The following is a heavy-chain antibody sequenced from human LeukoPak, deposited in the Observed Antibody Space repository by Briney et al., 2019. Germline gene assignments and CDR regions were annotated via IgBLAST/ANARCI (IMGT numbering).Heavy chain of an antibody. J-gene: IGHJ2*01. CDR3: ARGLYYYDSSGYYLGWYFDL. Sequence: SETLSLTCAVYGGSFSGYYWSWIRQPPGKGLEWIGEINHSGSTNYNPSLKSRVTISVDTSKNQFSLKLSSVTAADTAVYYCARGLYYYDSSGYYLGWYFDLWGRGTLVTVSS. V-gene: IGHV4-34*01. CDR2: INHSGST. D-gene: IGHD3-22*01. CDR1: GGSFSGYY.